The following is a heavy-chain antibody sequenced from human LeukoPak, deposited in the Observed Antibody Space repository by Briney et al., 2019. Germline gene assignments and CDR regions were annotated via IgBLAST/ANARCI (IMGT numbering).Heavy chain of an antibody. Sequence: ASVKVSCKVSGYTLTELSMHWVRQAPGKGLERMGGFDPEDGETIYAQKFQGRVTMTTDTSTSTAYMELRSLRSDETAVYYCAKSPTVYSGSYYDWGQGTLVTVSS. J-gene: IGHJ4*02. CDR3: AKSPTVYSGSYYD. V-gene: IGHV1-24*01. D-gene: IGHD1-26*01. CDR2: FDPEDGET. CDR1: GYTLTELS.